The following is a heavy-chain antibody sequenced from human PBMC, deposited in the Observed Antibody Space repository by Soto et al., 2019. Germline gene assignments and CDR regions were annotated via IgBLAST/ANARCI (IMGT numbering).Heavy chain of an antibody. CDR2: IIPIFGTA. CDR3: ARDHLYPAAIAAAGTGWAKTDYYYGMDV. D-gene: IGHD6-13*01. J-gene: IGHJ6*02. V-gene: IGHV1-69*13. Sequence: ASVKVSCKASGGTFSSYAISWVRQAPGQGLEWMGGIIPIFGTANYAQKFQGRVTITADESTSTAYMELSSLRSEDTAVYYCARDHLYPAAIAAAGTGWAKTDYYYGMDVWGQGTTVTVSS. CDR1: GGTFSSYA.